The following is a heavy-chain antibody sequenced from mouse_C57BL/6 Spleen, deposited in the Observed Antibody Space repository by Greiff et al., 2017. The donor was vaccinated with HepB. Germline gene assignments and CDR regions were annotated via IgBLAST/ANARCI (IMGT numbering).Heavy chain of an antibody. CDR3: ARFDYGYDRGYAMDY. CDR2: IYPSDSET. D-gene: IGHD2-2*01. J-gene: IGHJ4*01. V-gene: IGHV1-61*01. CDR1: GYTFTSYW. Sequence: VQLQQPGAELVRPGSSVKLSCKASGYTFTSYWMDWVKQRPGQGLEWIGNIYPSDSETHYNQKFKDKATLTVDKSSSTAYMQLSSLTSEDSAVYYCARFDYGYDRGYAMDYWGQGTSVTVSS.